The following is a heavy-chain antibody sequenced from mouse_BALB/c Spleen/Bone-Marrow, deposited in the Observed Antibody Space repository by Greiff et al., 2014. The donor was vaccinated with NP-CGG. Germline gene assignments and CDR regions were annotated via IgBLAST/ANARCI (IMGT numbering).Heavy chain of an antibody. D-gene: IGHD2-4*01. V-gene: IGHV5-9-3*01. Sequence: VQLKESGGGLAKPGGALPLSCAASGFTFSTYAMSLVRQTPGKRLGWVATIRSSGSYPYYPDSVKGRFTISRDNAKNTLYLQMSSLRSEDTAMFYCSRLRMITTYFDVWGAGTTVTVSS. CDR3: SRLRMITTYFDV. CDR1: GFTFSTYA. CDR2: IRSSGSYP. J-gene: IGHJ1*01.